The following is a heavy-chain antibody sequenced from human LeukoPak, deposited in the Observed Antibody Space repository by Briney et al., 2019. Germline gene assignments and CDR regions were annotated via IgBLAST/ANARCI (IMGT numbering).Heavy chain of an antibody. V-gene: IGHV4-61*02. D-gene: IGHD3-22*01. CDR3: ARERDYYDSSGTPYYYYYMDV. J-gene: IGHJ6*03. CDR1: DGSISSGSYY. Sequence: PSETLSLTCTVSDGSISSGSYYWSWIRQPAGKGLEWIGRIYTSGSTNYNPSLKSRVTISVDTSKNQFSLKLSSVTAADTAVYYCARERDYYDSSGTPYYYYYMDVWGKGTTVTISS. CDR2: IYTSGST.